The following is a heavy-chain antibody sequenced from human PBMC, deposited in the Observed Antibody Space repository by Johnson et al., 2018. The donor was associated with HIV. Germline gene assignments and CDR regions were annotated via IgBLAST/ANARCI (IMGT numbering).Heavy chain of an antibody. D-gene: IGHD4-11*01. V-gene: IGHV3-13*01. CDR3: AKSTAISTVTTGAFDI. J-gene: IGHJ3*02. Sequence: VQLVESGGGLVQPGGSLRLSCAASGFTFSSYDMHLVRQATGKGLEWVSAIGTAGDTYYPGSVKGRFTISRENAKNSLHLQMNSLRAEDTAFYYCAKSTAISTVTTGAFDIWGQGTMVTVSS. CDR1: GFTFSSYD. CDR2: IGTAGDT.